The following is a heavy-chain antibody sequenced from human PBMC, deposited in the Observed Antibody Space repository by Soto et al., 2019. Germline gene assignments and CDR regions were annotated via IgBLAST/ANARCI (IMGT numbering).Heavy chain of an antibody. CDR2: ISYDGSNK. Sequence: QVQLVESGGGVVQPGRSLRLSCAASGFTFSSYAMHWVRQAPGKGLEWVAVISYDGSNKYYADSVKGRFTISRDNXKNTLYLQMNSLRAEDTAVYYCARDRSSSWYEGNYWGQGTLVTVSS. CDR1: GFTFSSYA. J-gene: IGHJ4*02. V-gene: IGHV3-30-3*01. CDR3: ARDRSSSWYEGNY. D-gene: IGHD6-13*01.